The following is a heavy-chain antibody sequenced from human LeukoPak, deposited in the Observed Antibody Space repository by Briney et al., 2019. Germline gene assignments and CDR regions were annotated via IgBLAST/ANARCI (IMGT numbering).Heavy chain of an antibody. V-gene: IGHV3-21*04. Sequence: PGGSLRLSCAASGFTFSSYCMNWVRLAPGKGLEWVSSTCTSSSYIYYADSVKGRSTISRDNAKNSLYLQMNSLRAEDTAVYYCAKGLPSRLGPFMVRGVMADYWGQGTLVTVSS. CDR2: TCTSSSYI. CDR1: GFTFSSYC. J-gene: IGHJ4*02. CDR3: AKGLPSRLGPFMVRGVMADY. D-gene: IGHD3-10*01.